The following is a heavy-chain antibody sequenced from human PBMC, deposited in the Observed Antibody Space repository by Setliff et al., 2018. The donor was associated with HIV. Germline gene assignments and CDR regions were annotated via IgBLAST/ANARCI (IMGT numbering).Heavy chain of an antibody. D-gene: IGHD1-26*01. CDR1: GGSISSGSYY. J-gene: IGHJ3*02. CDR2: IYTSGST. CDR3: ARAIVGAAGDAFDI. V-gene: IGHV4-61*02. Sequence: TLSLTCTVPGGSISSGSYYWSWIRKPAGKGLEWIGSIYTSGSTTDNPSLKSLVTISVDTSKTHFSLKMSSVTAAYTAVYYCARAIVGAAGDAFDIWGQGTMVTVSS.